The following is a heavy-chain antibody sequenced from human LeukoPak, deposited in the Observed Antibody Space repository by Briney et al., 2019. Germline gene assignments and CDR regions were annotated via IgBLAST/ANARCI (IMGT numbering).Heavy chain of an antibody. Sequence: ASVKVSCKASGYTFTGYYMHWVRQAPGQGLECMGWINPNSGGTNYAQKFQGRVTMTRDTSISTAYMELSRLGSDDTAVYYCARVRTVSGGYYYYMDVWGKGTTVTVSS. CDR1: GYTFTGYY. V-gene: IGHV1-2*02. CDR2: INPNSGGT. CDR3: ARVRTVSGGYYYYMDV. D-gene: IGHD5/OR15-5a*01. J-gene: IGHJ6*03.